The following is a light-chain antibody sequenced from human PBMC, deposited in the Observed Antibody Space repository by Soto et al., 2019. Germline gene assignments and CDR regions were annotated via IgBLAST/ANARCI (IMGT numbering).Light chain of an antibody. V-gene: IGKV3D-20*02. Sequence: EIVLTQSPCTLSLSPGERATLSCRASQSVSSNYFAWYQQKPGQAPRLLIYGVSSRPTGIPDRFSGSGSGTDFTLTISSLEPEDFAVYYCQQRSDSITFGQGTRLEIK. CDR1: QSVSSNY. CDR2: GVS. J-gene: IGKJ5*01. CDR3: QQRSDSIT.